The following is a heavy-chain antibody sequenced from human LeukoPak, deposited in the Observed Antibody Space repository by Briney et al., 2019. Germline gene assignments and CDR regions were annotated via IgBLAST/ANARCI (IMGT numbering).Heavy chain of an antibody. CDR3: ARAGHNSNSGGYDF. CDR1: GYTFIDHY. V-gene: IGHV1-2*02. CDR2: IDPDTGDT. D-gene: IGHD3-22*01. J-gene: IGHJ4*02. Sequence: GASVKVSCKPSGYTFIDHYLHWVRQAPGRGLESLGWIDPDTGDTNYPQKFQGRVTMSRDTSSSTAYMELNRPRSDDTAVYYCARAGHNSNSGGYDFWGLGTLVTVSS.